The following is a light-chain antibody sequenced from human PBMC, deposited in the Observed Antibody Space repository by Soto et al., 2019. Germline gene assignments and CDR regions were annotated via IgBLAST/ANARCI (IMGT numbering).Light chain of an antibody. CDR3: QQYDNLPWT. CDR1: QDISNY. CDR2: DAS. J-gene: IGKJ2*01. V-gene: IGKV1-33*01. Sequence: DIQMTQSPSSLSASVGDRVTITCQASQDISNYLNWYQQKPGKAPKLLIYDASNLETGVPSRFSGSGSGTDFTFTISRLQPEDIATYYCQQYDNLPWTFGQGTKLEIK.